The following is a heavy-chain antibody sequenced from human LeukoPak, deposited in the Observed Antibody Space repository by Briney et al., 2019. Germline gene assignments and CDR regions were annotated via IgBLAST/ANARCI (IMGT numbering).Heavy chain of an antibody. J-gene: IGHJ4*02. V-gene: IGHV3-21*01. Sequence: PGGSLRLSCAASGFTFSSYSMNWVRRAPGKGLEWVSSISSSSSYIYYADSVKGRFTISRDNAKNSLYLQMNSLRAEDTAVYYCARAAQSDYYYDSSGYYFFDYWGQGTLVTVSS. CDR1: GFTFSSYS. CDR2: ISSSSSYI. CDR3: ARAAQSDYYYDSSGYYFFDY. D-gene: IGHD3-22*01.